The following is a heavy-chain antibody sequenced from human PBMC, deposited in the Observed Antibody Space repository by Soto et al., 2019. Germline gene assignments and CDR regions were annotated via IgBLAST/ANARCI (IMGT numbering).Heavy chain of an antibody. CDR2: IYPGDSDT. V-gene: IGHV5-51*03. J-gene: IGHJ4*02. D-gene: IGHD2-15*01. Sequence: EVQLVQSGAEVKKPGESLKISCKGSGYTFTNHWIGWVRQVPGKGLEWMGLIYPGDSDTRYGPSFQGQVTISADKSISTAYLQWSSLKASDTAMYYCARGWGYCSGGSCYGGDYFDYWGQGTRVTVSS. CDR3: ARGWGYCSGGSCYGGDYFDY. CDR1: GYTFTNHW.